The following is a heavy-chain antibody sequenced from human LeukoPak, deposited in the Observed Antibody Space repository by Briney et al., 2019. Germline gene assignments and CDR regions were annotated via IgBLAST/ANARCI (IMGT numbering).Heavy chain of an antibody. J-gene: IGHJ4*02. V-gene: IGHV3-23*01. CDR2: ISGGGGST. CDR3: AKSSSWIFDY. Sequence: QSGGSLRLSCAASGITFSDYSMSWIRQAPGKGLEWVSGISGGGGSTYYADSVKGRFTISRDNSKNTLYLQMNSLRAEDTAVYYCAKSSSWIFDYWGQGTLVTVSS. D-gene: IGHD6-13*01. CDR1: GITFSDYS.